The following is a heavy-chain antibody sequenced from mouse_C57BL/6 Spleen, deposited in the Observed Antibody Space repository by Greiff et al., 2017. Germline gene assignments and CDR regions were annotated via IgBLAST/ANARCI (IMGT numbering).Heavy chain of an antibody. V-gene: IGHV1-77*01. J-gene: IGHJ4*01. Sequence: VQRVESGAGLVKPGASVKISCKASGYTFTDYYINWVKQRPGQGLEWLGKIGPGSGSTYYTEKFKGKATLTADNSSSTTYMLLSSLTSDDSAVYFCANYYGSSYEAIDYWGQGTSVTVSS. CDR3: ANYYGSSYEAIDY. D-gene: IGHD1-1*01. CDR2: IGPGSGST. CDR1: GYTFTDYY.